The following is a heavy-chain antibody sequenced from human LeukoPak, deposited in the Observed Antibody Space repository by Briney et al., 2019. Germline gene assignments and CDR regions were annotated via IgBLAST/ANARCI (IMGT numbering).Heavy chain of an antibody. D-gene: IGHD3-22*01. CDR3: ARDGPAYYYDSSGYPPDY. V-gene: IGHV1-18*01. J-gene: IGHJ4*02. CDR2: ISAYHGKT. Sequence: ASVKVSCKASGYTFISYGISWVRQAPGQGLEWMGWISAYHGKTNYAQKLQGRVTMTTDTSTSTAYMELRSLRSDDTAVYYCARDGPAYYYDSSGYPPDYWGQGTLVTVSS. CDR1: GYTFISYG.